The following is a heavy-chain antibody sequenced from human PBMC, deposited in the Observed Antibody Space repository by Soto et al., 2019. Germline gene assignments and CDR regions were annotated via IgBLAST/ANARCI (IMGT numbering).Heavy chain of an antibody. V-gene: IGHV1-69*13. D-gene: IGHD3-22*01. J-gene: IGHJ3*02. CDR1: GGTFSSYA. Sequence: GASVKVSCKASGGTFSSYAISWVRQAPAQGLEWMGGISPIFGTANYAQKFQGRVTIAADESTSTAYVDLSSLRSEDTAVYYCARMYYYDSSGYLDAFDIWGQGTMVTVS. CDR3: ARMYYYDSSGYLDAFDI. CDR2: ISPIFGTA.